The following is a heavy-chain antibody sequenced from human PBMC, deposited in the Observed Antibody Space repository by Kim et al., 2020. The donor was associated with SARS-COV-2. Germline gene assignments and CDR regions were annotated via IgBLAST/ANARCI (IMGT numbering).Heavy chain of an antibody. CDR1: GFTFDDYA. CDR2: ISWNSGSI. J-gene: IGHJ6*02. V-gene: IGHV3-9*01. D-gene: IGHD3-16*01. CDR3: AKADSHRLGDYGMDV. Sequence: GGSLRLSCAASGFTFDDYAMHWVRQAPGKGLEWVSGISWNSGSIGYADSVKGRFTISRDNAKNSLYLQMNSLRAEDTALYYCAKADSHRLGDYGMDVWGQGTTVTVSS.